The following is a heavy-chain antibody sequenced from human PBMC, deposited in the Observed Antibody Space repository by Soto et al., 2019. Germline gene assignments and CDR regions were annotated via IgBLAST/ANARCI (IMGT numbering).Heavy chain of an antibody. J-gene: IGHJ6*02. CDR1: GYTFTGYY. CDR3: AREASKYSGMDV. Sequence: ASVKVSCKASGYTFTGYYMHWVRQAPGQGLEWMGVINPSGGSTTYAQKFQGRVTMTRDTSTSTVHMELSSLISEDTTEYYCAREASKYSGMDVWGQGTTVTVSS. D-gene: IGHD2-21*01. V-gene: IGHV1-46*01. CDR2: INPSGGST.